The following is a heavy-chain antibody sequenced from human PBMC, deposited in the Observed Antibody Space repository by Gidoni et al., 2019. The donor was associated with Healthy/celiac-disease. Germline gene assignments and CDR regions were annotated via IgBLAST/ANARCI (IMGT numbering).Heavy chain of an antibody. V-gene: IGHV3-11*01. D-gene: IGHD3-3*01. Sequence: SCAASGFTFRDYYMRWIRQAPGMGREWVSYISSSGSTIYYADSVKGRFTISRDNAKNSLYLQMNSLRAEDTAVYYCARDTLTPNYDFWSGYDYWGQGTLVTVSS. CDR3: ARDTLTPNYDFWSGYDY. CDR1: GFTFRDYY. CDR2: ISSSGSTI. J-gene: IGHJ4*02.